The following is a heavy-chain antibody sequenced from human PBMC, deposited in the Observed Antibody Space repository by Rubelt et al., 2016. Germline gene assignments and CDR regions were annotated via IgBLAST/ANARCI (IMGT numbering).Heavy chain of an antibody. Sequence: QVQLQESGPGLMKSWETLSLTCTVSDGSLSSYYWSWIRQPPGKGLEWIGSVYYSGSTYYNPSLKSRVTISVDTSKNQFPLKVNSVTAADTAVYYCTRDYDFWSHYSSYGMDVWGQGTTVTVSS. J-gene: IGHJ6*02. CDR1: DGSLSSYY. CDR2: VYYSGST. D-gene: IGHD3-3*01. V-gene: IGHV4-59*05. CDR3: TRDYDFWSHYSSYGMDV.